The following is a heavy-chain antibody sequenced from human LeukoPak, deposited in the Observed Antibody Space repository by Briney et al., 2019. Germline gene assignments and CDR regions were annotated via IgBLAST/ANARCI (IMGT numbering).Heavy chain of an antibody. CDR1: GGTFSSYA. Sequence: SVKVSCKASGGTFSSYAISWVRQAPRQGIEWMGGIIPIFGTANYAQKFQGRVTITTDESTSTAYMELSSLRSEDTAVYYCASNSGSGGAFDIWGQGTMVTVSS. V-gene: IGHV1-69*05. D-gene: IGHD1-26*01. J-gene: IGHJ3*02. CDR3: ASNSGSGGAFDI. CDR2: IIPIFGTA.